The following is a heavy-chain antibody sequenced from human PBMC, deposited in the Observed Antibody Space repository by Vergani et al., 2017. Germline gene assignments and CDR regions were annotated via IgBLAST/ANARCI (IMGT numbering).Heavy chain of an antibody. J-gene: IGHJ6*03. CDR3: ARVNTETNGHLYYYYYMDV. V-gene: IGHV4-34*01. CDR2: IDHTGRP. CDR1: GGSFTSYH. Sequence: QVQLQQWGGGLLKPSETLSLTCVVNGGSFTSYHWTWIRQSPGEGLEWVGDIDHTGRPDYNPSLKSRLTMSLDKSRNQLSLTLNSVTATDTAIYFCARVNTETNGHLYYYYYMDVWGQGTAVTVS. D-gene: IGHD4-11*01.